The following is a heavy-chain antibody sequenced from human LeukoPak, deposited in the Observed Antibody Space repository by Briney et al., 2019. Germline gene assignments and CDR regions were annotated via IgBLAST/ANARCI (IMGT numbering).Heavy chain of an antibody. CDR2: ISHSGGST. J-gene: IGHJ3*02. V-gene: IGHV3-23*01. CDR3: ARGPYCGGGTCYTLGAFDI. Sequence: GGSLRLSCAASGFTFPTYAMTWVRQAPGKGLEWVSGISHSGGSTYYADSVKGRFNISRDNSRNTVYLQMNSLRAGDSAVYHCARGPYCGGGTCYTLGAFDIWGQGTLASVSS. D-gene: IGHD2-15*01. CDR1: GFTFPTYA.